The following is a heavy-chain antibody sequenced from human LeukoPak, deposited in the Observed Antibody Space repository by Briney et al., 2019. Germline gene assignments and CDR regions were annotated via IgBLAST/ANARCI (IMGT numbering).Heavy chain of an antibody. CDR2: ISSSSSYI. D-gene: IGHD3-22*01. CDR1: GFTFSSYS. J-gene: IGHJ4*02. V-gene: IGHV3-21*01. Sequence: GGSLRLSCVASGFTFSSYSMNWVRQAPGKGLEWVSSISSSSSYIYYADSVKGRFTISRDNAKNSLYLQMNSLRAEDTAVYYCARGRPGKISMIVVITPPAFDYWGQGTLVTVSS. CDR3: ARGRPGKISMIVVITPPAFDY.